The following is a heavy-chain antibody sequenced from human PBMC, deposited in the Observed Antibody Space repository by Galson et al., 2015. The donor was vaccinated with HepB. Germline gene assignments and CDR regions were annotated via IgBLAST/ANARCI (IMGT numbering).Heavy chain of an antibody. J-gene: IGHJ4*02. CDR1: GFTFSSYA. D-gene: IGHD1-26*01. CDR3: ARKLVGAVDY. Sequence: SLRLSCAASGFTFSSYAMHWVRQAPGKGLEWVAVISYDGSNKYYADSVKGRFTISRDNSKNTLYLQMNSLRAEDTAVYYCARKLVGAVDYWGQGTLVTVSS. CDR2: ISYDGSNK. V-gene: IGHV3-30*04.